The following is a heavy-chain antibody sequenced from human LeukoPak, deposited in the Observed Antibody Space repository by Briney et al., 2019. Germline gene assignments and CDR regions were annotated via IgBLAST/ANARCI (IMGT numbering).Heavy chain of an antibody. CDR2: ISYDGSKK. V-gene: IGHV3-30*03. Sequence: GGSLRLSCAASGFTFSTYAIHWVRQAPGKGLEWVAVISYDGSKKYYADSVKGRFTISRDNSKKTLYLQMNSLRAEDTAVYYCAGRAGAYSHPYDYWGQGTLVTVSS. CDR1: GFTFSTYA. D-gene: IGHD4/OR15-4a*01. CDR3: AGRAGAYSHPYDY. J-gene: IGHJ4*02.